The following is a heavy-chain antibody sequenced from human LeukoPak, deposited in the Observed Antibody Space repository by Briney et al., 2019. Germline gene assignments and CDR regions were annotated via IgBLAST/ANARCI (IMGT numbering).Heavy chain of an antibody. D-gene: IGHD3-16*01. CDR2: IHTSGTT. J-gene: IGHJ5*02. CDR3: ARGDLYDGGGRNWFDP. V-gene: IGHV4-4*07. CDR1: GDSMRSFY. Sequence: PSETLSLTCTVSGDSMRSFYWSFIRQPAGKGLVWRGRIHTSGTTWYNASLKSRVAMSVDTSKNQFSLRLTSVTAADTAVYYCARGDLYDGGGRNWFDPWGQGTLVTVSS.